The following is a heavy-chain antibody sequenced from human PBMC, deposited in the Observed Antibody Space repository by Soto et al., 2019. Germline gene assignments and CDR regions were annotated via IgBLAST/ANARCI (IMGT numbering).Heavy chain of an antibody. CDR1: GGSISSYY. CDR2: IYYGGST. Sequence: SETLSLTCTVSGGSISSYYWSWIRQPPGKGLEWIGYIYYGGSTNYNPSLKSRVTISVDTSKNQFSLKLSSVTAADTAVYYCARHNYGSGNTYFDYWGQGTLVTVSS. V-gene: IGHV4-59*08. D-gene: IGHD3-10*01. CDR3: ARHNYGSGNTYFDY. J-gene: IGHJ4*02.